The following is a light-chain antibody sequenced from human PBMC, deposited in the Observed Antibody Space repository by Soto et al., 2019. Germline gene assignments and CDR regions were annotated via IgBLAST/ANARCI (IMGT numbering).Light chain of an antibody. CDR1: SSTVGSYNF. V-gene: IGLV2-23*02. CDR2: EVS. CDR3: CSYAGNTALV. Sequence: QSALTQPASVSGSRGQSITISCTGTSSTVGSYNFVSWYRQYPGQAPELIIYEVSQRPSTFFNRFSGSKSGNTASLTISGLQYDDDADYYCCSYAGNTALVFGGGTKLTVL. J-gene: IGLJ3*02.